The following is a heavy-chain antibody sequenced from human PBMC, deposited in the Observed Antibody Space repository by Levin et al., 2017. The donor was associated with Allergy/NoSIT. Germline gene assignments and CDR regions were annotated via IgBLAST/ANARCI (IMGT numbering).Heavy chain of an antibody. D-gene: IGHD3-10*01. CDR3: ARDGLLWQGGDP. CDR1: GGSFSGYY. V-gene: IGHV4-34*01. J-gene: IGHJ5*02. Sequence: ASETLSLTCAVYGGSFSGYYWSWIRQPPGKGLEWIGEINHSGSTNYNPSLKSRVTISVDTSKNQFSLKLSSVTAADTAVYYCARDGLLWQGGDPWGQGTLVTVSS. CDR2: INHSGST.